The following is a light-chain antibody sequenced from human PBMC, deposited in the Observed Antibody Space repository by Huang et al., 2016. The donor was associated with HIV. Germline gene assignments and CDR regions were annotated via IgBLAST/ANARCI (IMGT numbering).Light chain of an antibody. Sequence: EIVMTQSPATLSVSPGERTTLSCRASQSVSTNLAWYQQKAGQAPRLRMYGTSTRATGVPARVSGSWSGTEFTLTISSLQSEDFAVYYCQQYNNWPPLTFGGGTRVEIK. J-gene: IGKJ4*01. CDR3: QQYNNWPPLT. V-gene: IGKV3-15*01. CDR1: QSVSTN. CDR2: GTS.